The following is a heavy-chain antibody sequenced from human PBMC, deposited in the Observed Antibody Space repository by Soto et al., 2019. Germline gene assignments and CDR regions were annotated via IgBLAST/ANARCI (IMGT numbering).Heavy chain of an antibody. J-gene: IGHJ4*02. V-gene: IGHV1-69*13. CDR3: ARASPQQLALDY. D-gene: IGHD6-6*01. CDR2: IIPIFGTA. Sequence: SVNVSCKASGGTFSSYAISWVRQAPGQGLEWMGGIIPIFGTANYAQKFQGRVTITADESTSTAYMELSSLRSEDTAVYYCARASPQQLALDYWGQGTLVTVSS. CDR1: GGTFSSYA.